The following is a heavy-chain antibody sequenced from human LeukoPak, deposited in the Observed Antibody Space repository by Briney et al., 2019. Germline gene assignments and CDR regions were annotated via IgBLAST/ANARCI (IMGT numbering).Heavy chain of an antibody. CDR2: ISANNGDT. J-gene: IGHJ3*01. D-gene: IGHD3-10*01. V-gene: IGHV1-18*04. Sequence: ASVKVSCKASDYTFARYGISWVRQAPGKGLEDMGWISANNGDTSYPQRVQGRVTMTTDTSTTTAYMELRSLRSDDTAVYYCARKGTGLAFDVWGQGTMVTVSS. CDR1: DYTFARYG. CDR3: ARKGTGLAFDV.